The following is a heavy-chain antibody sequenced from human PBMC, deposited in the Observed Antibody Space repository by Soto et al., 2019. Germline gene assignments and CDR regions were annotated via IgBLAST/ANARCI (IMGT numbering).Heavy chain of an antibody. Sequence: ARSLRLSSAASGLTFSYYSMNWVRQAPGRGLEWISHISGSGSTIHYADSVKGRFTISRDNAKNSLFLQMNSLRDEDTAVYYCARDHWVDYWGQGTLVTVSS. CDR1: GLTFSYYS. J-gene: IGHJ4*02. CDR2: ISGSGSTI. CDR3: ARDHWVDY. V-gene: IGHV3-48*02. D-gene: IGHD7-27*01.